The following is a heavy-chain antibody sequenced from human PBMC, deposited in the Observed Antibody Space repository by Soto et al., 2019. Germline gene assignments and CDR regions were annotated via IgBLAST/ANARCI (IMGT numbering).Heavy chain of an antibody. J-gene: IGHJ3*02. CDR2: INPNSGGT. V-gene: IGHV1-2*04. D-gene: IGHD5-12*01. CDR1: GYTFTGYY. CDR3: ARVHSGYAQAAFDI. Sequence: QVQLVQSGAEVKKPGASVKVSCKASGYTFTGYYMHWVRQAPGQGLEGMGWINPNSGGTNYAQKFQGWVTMTRDTSISTAYMELSRLRSDDTAVYYCARVHSGYAQAAFDIWGQGTMVTVSS.